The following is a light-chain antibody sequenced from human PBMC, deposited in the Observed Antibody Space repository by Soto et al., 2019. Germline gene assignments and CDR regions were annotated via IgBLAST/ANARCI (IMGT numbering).Light chain of an antibody. CDR2: EVS. J-gene: IGLJ1*01. CDR3: SLYTSSTFYV. V-gene: IGLV2-18*01. Sequence: ALAQPPSVSGSPGQSVTISCTGISSDVGYYNRVSWYQQPPGTAPKLLIYEVSNRPSGVPDRFSGSKSGNTASLTISGLQAEDEADYYCSLYTSSTFYVFGTGTKVTVL. CDR1: SSDVGYYNR.